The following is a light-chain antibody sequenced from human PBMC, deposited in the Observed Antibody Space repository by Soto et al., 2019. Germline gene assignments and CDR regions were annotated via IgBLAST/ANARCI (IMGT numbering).Light chain of an antibody. Sequence: EIVLTQSPATLSLSPGERANLSCRASQSIRSNLAWYQHKPGQAPRLLIYDASNRATGIPGRFSGSGSGTDFTLTISNREPEDFAVYYCQQRDNWPWTFGQGAKVEIK. CDR2: DAS. CDR3: QQRDNWPWT. CDR1: QSIRSN. J-gene: IGKJ1*01. V-gene: IGKV3-11*01.